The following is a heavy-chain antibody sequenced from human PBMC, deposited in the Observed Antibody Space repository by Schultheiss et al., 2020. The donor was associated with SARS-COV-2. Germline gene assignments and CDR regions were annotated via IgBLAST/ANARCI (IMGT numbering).Heavy chain of an antibody. CDR1: GFTFSDYY. Sequence: GGSLRLSCAASGFTFSDYYMSWIRQAPGKGLEWVSYISSSSSYTNYADSVKGRFTISRDNAKNSLYLQMNSLRAEDTAVYYCARGSRGYNSGGSAPMDYWGQGTLVTVSS. V-gene: IGHV3-11*05. D-gene: IGHD5-18*01. CDR2: ISSSSSYT. CDR3: ARGSRGYNSGGSAPMDY. J-gene: IGHJ4*02.